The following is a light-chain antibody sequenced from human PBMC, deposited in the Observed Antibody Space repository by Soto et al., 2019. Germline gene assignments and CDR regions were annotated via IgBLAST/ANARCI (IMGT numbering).Light chain of an antibody. CDR3: QQYTKWPLT. Sequence: EIVMTQSPATLSVSPGEKATLSCRASQSVCNNLAWYQQKPGQAPRLLIYFASTRATGIPARFSGSGSGTEFSLTISSLQSEDFALYYCQQYTKWPLTFGGGTKVETK. V-gene: IGKV3-15*01. CDR2: FAS. J-gene: IGKJ4*01. CDR1: QSVCNN.